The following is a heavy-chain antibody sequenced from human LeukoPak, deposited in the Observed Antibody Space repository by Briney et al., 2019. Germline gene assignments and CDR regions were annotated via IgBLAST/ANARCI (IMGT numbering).Heavy chain of an antibody. CDR1: GFTFSSYG. D-gene: IGHD6-13*01. V-gene: IGHV3-30*02. Sequence: GGSLRLSCAASGFTFSSYGMHWVRQAPGKGLEWVAFIRYDGSNKYYADSVKGRLTISRDNSKNTLYLQMNSLRAEDTAVYYCAKRWGAAAGHFDYWGQGTLVTVSS. CDR3: AKRWGAAAGHFDY. J-gene: IGHJ4*02. CDR2: IRYDGSNK.